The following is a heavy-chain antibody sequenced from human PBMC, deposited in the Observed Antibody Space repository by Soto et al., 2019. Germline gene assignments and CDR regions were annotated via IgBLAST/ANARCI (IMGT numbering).Heavy chain of an antibody. D-gene: IGHD2-15*01. CDR3: ARRLVVVTRGVDY. CDR1: GFTFSSYA. CDR2: ITENGAGT. Sequence: EVQLLESGGGLVQPGGSLRLSCAASGFTFSSYAMSWVRQSQRKWLEWVSAITENGAGTYYAASVKGRFTISRDNSKNTLYMEMNSLRAEDTAVYYCARRLVVVTRGVDYWGQGTLVTFSS. J-gene: IGHJ4*02. V-gene: IGHV3-23*01.